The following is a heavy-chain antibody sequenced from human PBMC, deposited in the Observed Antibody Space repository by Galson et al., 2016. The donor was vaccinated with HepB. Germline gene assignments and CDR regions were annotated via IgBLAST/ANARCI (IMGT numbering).Heavy chain of an antibody. V-gene: IGHV3-23*01. CDR2: ISGRGGGT. CDR1: GFTFSDYA. D-gene: IGHD3-22*01. J-gene: IGHJ4*02. Sequence: SLRLSCAASGFTFSDYALNWVRQAPGKGLEWVSTISGRGGGTYYADSVKGRFTISRDISKNTLFLQMNSLRAEDTARYYCAKGAPYYYDSSGYYGPGDFWGQGTQVTVSS. CDR3: AKGAPYYYDSSGYYGPGDF.